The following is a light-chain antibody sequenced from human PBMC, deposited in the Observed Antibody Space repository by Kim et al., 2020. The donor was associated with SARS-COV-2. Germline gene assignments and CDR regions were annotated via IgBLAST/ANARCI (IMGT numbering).Light chain of an antibody. CDR1: QSVSSD. CDR3: QQYNNWPPLT. Sequence: SPGERATLSCRASQSVSSDLAWYQQKAGQAPRLLIYGASTRATDIPARFSGSGSGTDFTLTISSLQSEDFAVYYCQQYNNWPPLTFGGGTKVDIK. J-gene: IGKJ4*01. V-gene: IGKV3-15*01. CDR2: GAS.